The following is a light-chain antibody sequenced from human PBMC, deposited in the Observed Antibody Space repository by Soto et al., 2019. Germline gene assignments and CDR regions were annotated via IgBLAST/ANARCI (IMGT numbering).Light chain of an antibody. Sequence: EIVLTQSPATLSWSPGERAILYCVASQRVSGGFLAWYQQKPGLAPRLILYDTSFRATGIPDRFSGSGSGTDFTLTISRLDPEDFAVYYCQQYGSSASFGQGTKVDIK. CDR3: QQYGSSAS. V-gene: IGKV3D-20*01. J-gene: IGKJ1*01. CDR1: QRVSGGF. CDR2: DTS.